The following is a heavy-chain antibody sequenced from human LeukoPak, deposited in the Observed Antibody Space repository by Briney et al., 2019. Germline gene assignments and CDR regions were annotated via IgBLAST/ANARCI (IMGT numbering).Heavy chain of an antibody. V-gene: IGHV3-23*01. CDR2: ISGNSGST. D-gene: IGHD1-26*01. Sequence: PGGSLRLSCAASGFTFSSYAMSWVRQARGKGLEWVSSISGNSGSTYYADSVKGRFTISRDNSKNTVYLQMNSLRAEDTAVYYCAKVSAWAMVGATYFDYWGQGTLVTVSS. CDR1: GFTFSSYA. J-gene: IGHJ4*02. CDR3: AKVSAWAMVGATYFDY.